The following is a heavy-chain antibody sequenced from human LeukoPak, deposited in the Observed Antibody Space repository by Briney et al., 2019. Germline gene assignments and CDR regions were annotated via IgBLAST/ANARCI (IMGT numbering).Heavy chain of an antibody. CDR3: ARQGTGYSFDR. CDR2: IYTSGST. CDR1: GGSISSYY. J-gene: IGHJ5*02. V-gene: IGHV4-4*09. D-gene: IGHD1-1*01. Sequence: SETLSLTCTVSGGSISSYYWSWIRQPPGRGLEWIGYIYTSGSTNYNPSLKSRVTISVDTSKNQFSLKLSSVTAADTAVYYCARQGTGYSFDRWGQGTLVTVSS.